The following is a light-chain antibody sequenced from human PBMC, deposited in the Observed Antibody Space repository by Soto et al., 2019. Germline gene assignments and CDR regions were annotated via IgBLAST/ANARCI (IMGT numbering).Light chain of an antibody. CDR3: QQRSNSPPWIT. Sequence: EIVLTQSPATLSLSPGERATLSCRASQSVSIYLAWYQQKPGQAPRLLIYDAFNRATGIPAKFSGSGSGTDVTLTINSLEPEHAEVYFCQQRSNSPPWITFGQGTRLEIK. CDR2: DAF. J-gene: IGKJ5*01. CDR1: QSVSIY. V-gene: IGKV3-11*01.